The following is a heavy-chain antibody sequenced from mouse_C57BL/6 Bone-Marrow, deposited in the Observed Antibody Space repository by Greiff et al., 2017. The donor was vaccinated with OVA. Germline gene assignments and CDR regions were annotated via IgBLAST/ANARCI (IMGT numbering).Heavy chain of an antibody. D-gene: IGHD1-2*01. V-gene: IGHV1-15*01. J-gene: IGHJ2*01. CDR3: TSHYQPFY. CDR1: GYTFTDYE. CDR2: IDPETGGT. Sequence: VQLQQSGAELVRPGASVTLSCKASGYTFTDYEMHWVKQTPVHGLEWIGAIDPETGGTAYNQKFKGKAILTAAKSSSTAYMELRSLTSEDSAVYYCTSHYQPFYWGQGTTLTVSS.